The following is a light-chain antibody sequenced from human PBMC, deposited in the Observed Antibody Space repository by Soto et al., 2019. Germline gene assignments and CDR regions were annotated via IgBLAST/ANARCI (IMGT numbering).Light chain of an antibody. CDR3: QQSYSYTQT. CDR1: QTISTY. J-gene: IGKJ1*01. V-gene: IGKV1-39*01. Sequence: DIQMTQSPSSLSASVRDRVTITCRASQTISTYVNWYQKKPGEAPKLLIYGAYSLQRGVPSRFSGSASGTDFTLTISSLRTEDFATYYCQQSYSYTQTLGKGTKV. CDR2: GAY.